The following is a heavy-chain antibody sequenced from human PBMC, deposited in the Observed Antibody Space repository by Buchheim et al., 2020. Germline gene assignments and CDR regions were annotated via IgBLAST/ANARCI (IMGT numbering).Heavy chain of an antibody. Sequence: EVQLLESGGGLVQPGGSLRLSCAASGFTFSSYAMSWVRQAPGKGLEWVSAISGSGGSTYYADSVKGRFTISRDNSQKKLYLQMNSLRAEDTAVYYCAKDGAPNLLYSSGSDYWGQGTL. D-gene: IGHD6-19*01. J-gene: IGHJ4*02. CDR3: AKDGAPNLLYSSGSDY. V-gene: IGHV3-23*01. CDR2: ISGSGGST. CDR1: GFTFSSYA.